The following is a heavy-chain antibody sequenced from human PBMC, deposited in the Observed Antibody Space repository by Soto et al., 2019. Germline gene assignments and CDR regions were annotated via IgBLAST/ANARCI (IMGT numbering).Heavy chain of an antibody. D-gene: IGHD6-13*01. CDR3: ARATIAAAVIGWFDP. Sequence: SVKPSCKDCGGTISSCAISWVLQAPEQGLEWMGGIIPIFGTANYAQKFQGRVTITADESTSTAYMELSSLRSEDTAVYYCARATIAAAVIGWFDPWGQGTLVTVSS. J-gene: IGHJ5*02. V-gene: IGHV1-69*13. CDR2: IIPIFGTA. CDR1: GGTISSCA.